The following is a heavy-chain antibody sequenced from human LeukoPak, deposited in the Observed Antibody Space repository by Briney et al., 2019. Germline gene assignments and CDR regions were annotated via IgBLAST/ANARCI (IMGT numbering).Heavy chain of an antibody. CDR1: GYTFTSYD. CDR2: MNPNSGNT. D-gene: IGHD3-22*01. Sequence: ASVKVSCKASGYTFTSYDINWVRQATGQGLEWMGWMNPNSGNTGYAQKFQGRVTMTEDTSTDTAYMELSSLRSEDTAVYYCATYGYYDSALDYWGQGTLVTVSS. V-gene: IGHV1-8*01. J-gene: IGHJ4*02. CDR3: ATYGYYDSALDY.